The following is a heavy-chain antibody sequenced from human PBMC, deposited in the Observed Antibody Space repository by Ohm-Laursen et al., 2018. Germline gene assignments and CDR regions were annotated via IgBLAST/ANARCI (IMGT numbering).Heavy chain of an antibody. V-gene: IGHV3-23*01. CDR1: GFTFSNYA. CDR3: AKGQLITMVRGVLYFDY. Sequence: SLRLSCAAFGFTFSNYAMYWVRQAPGKGLEWVSAITDSGGSTFYADSVKGRFTISRDNSKNTLYLQMNSLRAEDTAVYYCAKGQLITMVRGVLYFDYWGQGTLVTVSS. J-gene: IGHJ4*02. D-gene: IGHD3-10*01. CDR2: ITDSGGST.